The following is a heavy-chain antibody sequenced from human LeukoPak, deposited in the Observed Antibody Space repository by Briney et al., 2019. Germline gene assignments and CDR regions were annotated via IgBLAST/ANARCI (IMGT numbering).Heavy chain of an antibody. CDR2: INPNSGDT. V-gene: IGHV1-2*02. D-gene: IGHD2/OR15-2a*01. CDR1: GYTFTAFS. J-gene: IGHJ3*02. Sequence: ASVKVSCKASGYTFTAFSLHWVRQAPRQGLEWMGWINPNSGDTTYPQMLQGRVTMTRDTSISTAYMELSSLRSDDTAIYYCAKGRITSTYDAFDIWGQGTMVTVSS. CDR3: AKGRITSTYDAFDI.